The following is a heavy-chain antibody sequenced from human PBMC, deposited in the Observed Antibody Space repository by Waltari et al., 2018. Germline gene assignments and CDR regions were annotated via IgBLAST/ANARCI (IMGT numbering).Heavy chain of an antibody. CDR3: ARDRGRGLYLDT. CDR2: VHGSGKT. J-gene: IGHJ5*02. CDR1: GEPLSSTYW. V-gene: IGHV4-4*02. Sequence: QLELQESGPGLVKPSGTLSLACDVSGEPLSSTYWWCWVRQSPQKGLEWLGQVHGSGKTNYNPSFASRVTISLDTSNNQFSLKIIFATAADTAMYYCARDRGRGLYLDTWGPGTLVTVSP. D-gene: IGHD2-15*01.